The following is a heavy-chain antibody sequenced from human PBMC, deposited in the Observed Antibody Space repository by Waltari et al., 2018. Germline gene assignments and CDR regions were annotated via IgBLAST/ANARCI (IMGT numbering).Heavy chain of an antibody. J-gene: IGHJ4*02. CDR2: MNPNSGNT. CDR1: GYTLTSYD. Sequence: QVQLVQSGAEVKKPGASVKVSCKASGYTLTSYDLNWVRLATGQGLEWMGWMNPNSGNTGYAQKFQGRVTITRNTSISTAYMELSSLRSEDTAVYYCARGSVYSSSRDIDYWGQGTLVTVSP. V-gene: IGHV1-8*03. CDR3: ARGSVYSSSRDIDY. D-gene: IGHD6-6*01.